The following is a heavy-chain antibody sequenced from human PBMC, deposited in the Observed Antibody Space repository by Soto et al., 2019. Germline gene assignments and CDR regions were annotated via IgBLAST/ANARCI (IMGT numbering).Heavy chain of an antibody. D-gene: IGHD1-26*01. CDR1: GGSISSYY. CDR3: VRDIRRVGATTYHNYGMDV. V-gene: IGHV4-59*01. J-gene: IGHJ6*02. CDR2: IYYSGST. Sequence: PSETLSLTCTVSGGSISSYYWSWIRQPPGKGLEWIGYIYYSGSTNYNPSLKSRVTISVDTSKNQFSLKLSSVTAADTAVYYCVRDIRRVGATTYHNYGMDVWGQGTTVTVSS.